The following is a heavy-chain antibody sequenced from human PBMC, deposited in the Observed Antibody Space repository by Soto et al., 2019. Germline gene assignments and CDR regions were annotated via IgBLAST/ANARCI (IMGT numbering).Heavy chain of an antibody. V-gene: IGHV4-4*02. Sequence: QVQLQESGPGLVKPSGTLSLTCAVSGGSISSSNWWSWVRQPPGKGLEWIGEIYYSGSTNYNPSLRSRATISVDKSMNQFSLRLRSVPAADTAVYYCARVRGGGYCTKGVWYTASKWFDPWGQGTLVTVSS. CDR2: IYYSGST. CDR1: GGSISSSNW. CDR3: ARVRGGGYCTKGVWYTASKWFDP. D-gene: IGHD2-8*01. J-gene: IGHJ5*02.